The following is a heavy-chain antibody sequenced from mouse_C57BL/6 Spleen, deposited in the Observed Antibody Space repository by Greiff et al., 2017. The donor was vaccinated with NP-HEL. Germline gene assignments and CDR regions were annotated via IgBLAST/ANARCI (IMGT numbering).Heavy chain of an antibody. V-gene: IGHV1-50*01. Sequence: QVQLQQPGAELVKPGASVKLSCKASGYTFTSYWMQWVKQRPGQGLEWIGEIDPSDSYTNYNQKFKGKATLTVDTSSSTAYMQLSSLTSEDSAVYYCARGRDWDDHWGQGTTLTVSS. D-gene: IGHD4-1*01. CDR1: GYTFTSYW. CDR3: ARGRDWDDH. CDR2: IDPSDSYT. J-gene: IGHJ2*01.